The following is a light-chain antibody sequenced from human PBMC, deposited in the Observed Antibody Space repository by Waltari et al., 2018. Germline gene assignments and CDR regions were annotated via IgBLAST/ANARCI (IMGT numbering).Light chain of an antibody. CDR3: QTWVTGIGWV. CDR1: SGHSSYS. J-gene: IGLJ3*02. CDR2: VNNDDSR. Sequence: QLVLTQSPSASASLGTSVKLTCTLSSGHSSYSIAWHQQQPEKGPRYLMKVNNDDSRTKGDGIPDRFSGSSSGAERYLTISSLQSEDEADYYCQTWVTGIGWVFGGGTKLTVL. V-gene: IGLV4-69*01.